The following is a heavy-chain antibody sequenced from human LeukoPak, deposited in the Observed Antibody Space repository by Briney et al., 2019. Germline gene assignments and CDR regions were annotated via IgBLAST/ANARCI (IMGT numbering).Heavy chain of an antibody. CDR2: INPNSGGT. CDR3: ARDRLDIVVVPAAFFPYNYYYYGMDV. CDR1: GYTFTGYY. Sequence: GASVKLSCTASGYTFTGYYMHWVRQAPGQGLEWVGWINPNSGGTNYAKKFQGRATMTRDTSISTAYMELSRLRSDDTALYYCARDRLDIVVVPAAFFPYNYYYYGMDVWGQGTTATVSS. D-gene: IGHD2-2*03. V-gene: IGHV1-2*02. J-gene: IGHJ6*02.